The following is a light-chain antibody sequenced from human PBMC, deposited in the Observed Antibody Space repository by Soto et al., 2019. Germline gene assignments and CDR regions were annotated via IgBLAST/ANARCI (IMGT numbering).Light chain of an antibody. Sequence: VGMRQSPATLSVSQGEPASLSCRASQSAGNFLAWYQQKPGQAPRLLIYYISTRATGIPARFSGSGSGTEFTLTINSLQSEDFATYHCQQSYNAPWTFGQGTNV. CDR2: YIS. CDR3: QQSYNAPWT. V-gene: IGKV3D-15*01. J-gene: IGKJ1*01. CDR1: QSAGNF.